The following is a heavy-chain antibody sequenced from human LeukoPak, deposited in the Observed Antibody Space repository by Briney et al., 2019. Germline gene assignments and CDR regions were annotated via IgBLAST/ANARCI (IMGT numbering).Heavy chain of an antibody. CDR2: ISYDGSNK. V-gene: IGHV3-30-3*01. D-gene: IGHD3-22*01. Sequence: PGGSLRLSCAASGFTFSSYAMHWVRQAPGKGLEWVAVISYDGSNKYYADSVKGRFTISRDNSKNTLYLQMNSLRAEDTAVYYCARDTHDSSGYYPNFDYWGQGTLVTVSS. CDR1: GFTFSSYA. CDR3: ARDTHDSSGYYPNFDY. J-gene: IGHJ4*02.